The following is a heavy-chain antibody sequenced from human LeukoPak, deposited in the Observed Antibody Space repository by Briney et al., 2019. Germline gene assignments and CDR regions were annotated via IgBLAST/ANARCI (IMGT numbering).Heavy chain of an antibody. CDR1: GFTFSSYW. V-gene: IGHV3-7*01. Sequence: PGGSLRLSCAASGFTFSSYWMSWVRQAPGKGLEWVANIKQDGSEKYYVDSVKGRFTISRDNAKNSLYLQMNSLRAEDTAVYYCVSRGPPYYYYYMDVWGKGTTVTISS. D-gene: IGHD2-2*01. CDR2: IKQDGSEK. CDR3: VSRGPPYYYYYMDV. J-gene: IGHJ6*03.